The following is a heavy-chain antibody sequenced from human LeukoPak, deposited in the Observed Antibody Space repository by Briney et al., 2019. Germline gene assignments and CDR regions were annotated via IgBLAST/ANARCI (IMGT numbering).Heavy chain of an antibody. J-gene: IGHJ6*03. Sequence: ASVKVSCKASGYTFTSYGISWVRQAPGQGLEWMAWISAYNGNTNYAQKLQGRVTMTTDTSTSTAYMELRSLRSDDTAVYYCARDAYCSSTSCYYYYYMDVWGKGTTVTVSS. V-gene: IGHV1-18*01. CDR3: ARDAYCSSTSCYYYYYMDV. D-gene: IGHD2-2*01. CDR2: ISAYNGNT. CDR1: GYTFTSYG.